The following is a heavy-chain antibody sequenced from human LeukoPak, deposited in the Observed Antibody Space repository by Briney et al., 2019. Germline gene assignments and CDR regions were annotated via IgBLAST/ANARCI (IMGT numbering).Heavy chain of an antibody. CDR3: AKGSGFSYGLSWFDP. J-gene: IGHJ5*02. Sequence: GGSLRLPCAASGFTFSSYALTWVRQAPGRGLEWVSAISGSGGSTYLADSVKGRFTISRDNSKNTLYLQMNSLRAEDTAVYYCAKGSGFSYGLSWFDPWGQGTLVTVSS. CDR1: GFTFSSYA. V-gene: IGHV3-23*01. CDR2: ISGSGGST. D-gene: IGHD5-18*01.